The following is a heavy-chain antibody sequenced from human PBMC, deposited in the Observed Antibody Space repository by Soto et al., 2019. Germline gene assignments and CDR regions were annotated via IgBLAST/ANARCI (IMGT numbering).Heavy chain of an antibody. J-gene: IGHJ5*02. D-gene: IGHD2-2*02. CDR2: INAGNGNT. CDR1: GYTFTSYA. CDR3: ASLDCSSTSCYRSWFDP. Sequence: ASVKVSCKASGYTFTSYAMHWVRQAPGQRLEWMGWINAGNGNTKYSQKFQGRVTITRDTSASTAYMELSSLRSEDTAVYYCASLDCSSTSCYRSWFDPWGQGTLVTVSS. V-gene: IGHV1-3*01.